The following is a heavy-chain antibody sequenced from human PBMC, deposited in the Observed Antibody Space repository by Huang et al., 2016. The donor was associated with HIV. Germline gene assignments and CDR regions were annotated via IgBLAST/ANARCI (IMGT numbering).Heavy chain of an antibody. V-gene: IGHV4-59*01. Sequence: QVQLQESGPGLVKPSETLSLTCSVSGGSINSYYWCWLRQPPGKGLECIGYIHYRGSTIYNPSLKRRVTISVDTSKNQFSLKLSSVTAADTAMYYCARNYYDNVDWYFDLWGRGTLVTVSS. D-gene: IGHD3-22*01. CDR2: IHYRGST. CDR1: GGSINSYY. J-gene: IGHJ2*01. CDR3: ARNYYDNVDWYFDL.